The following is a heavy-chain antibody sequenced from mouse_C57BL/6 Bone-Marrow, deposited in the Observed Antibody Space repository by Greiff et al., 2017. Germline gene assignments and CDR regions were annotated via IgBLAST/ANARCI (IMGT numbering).Heavy chain of an antibody. CDR3: ARHRYYGSSYGWYFDV. V-gene: IGHV5-2*01. D-gene: IGHD1-1*01. Sequence: EVQGVESGGGLVQPGESLKLSCESNEYEFPSHDMSWVRKTPEKRLELVAAINSDGGSTYYPDTMERRFIISRDNTKKTLYLQMSSLRSEDTALYYCARHRYYGSSYGWYFDVWGTGTTVTVSS. CDR2: INSDGGST. CDR1: EYEFPSHD. J-gene: IGHJ1*03.